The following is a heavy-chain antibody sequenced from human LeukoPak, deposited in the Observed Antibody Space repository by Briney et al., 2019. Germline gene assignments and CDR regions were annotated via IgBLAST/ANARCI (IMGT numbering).Heavy chain of an antibody. CDR2: ISWNRGSI. D-gene: IGHD1-26*01. Sequence: GRSLRLSCAASGFTFDDYAMHWVRQAPGKGLEWVSGISWNRGSIGYADSVKGRFTISRDNAKNSLYLQMNSLRAEDTALYYCAKDRSSGDYYYYGMDVWGQGTTVTVSS. V-gene: IGHV3-9*01. CDR1: GFTFDDYA. J-gene: IGHJ6*02. CDR3: AKDRSSGDYYYYGMDV.